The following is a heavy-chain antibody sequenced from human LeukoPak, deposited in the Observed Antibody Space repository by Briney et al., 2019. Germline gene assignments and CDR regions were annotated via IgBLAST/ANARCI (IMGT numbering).Heavy chain of an antibody. V-gene: IGHV4-59*01. J-gene: IGHJ4*02. CDR3: ARDRYDILTGYYMLDY. CDR2: IYYSGST. CDR1: GDSISSYY. D-gene: IGHD3-9*01. Sequence: PSETLSLTCTVSGDSISSYYWSWIRQPPGKGLEWIGYIYYSGSTNYNPSLKSRVTISVDTSKNQFSLKLSSVTAADTAVYYCARDRYDILTGYYMLDYWGQGTLVTVSS.